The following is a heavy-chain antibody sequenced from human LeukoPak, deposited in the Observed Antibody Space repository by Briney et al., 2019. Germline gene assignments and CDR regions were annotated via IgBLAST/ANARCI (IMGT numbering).Heavy chain of an antibody. Sequence: GGSLRLSCAASGFTFSRYGMHWVRQAPGKGLEWVAFIRFDASDKSYGDSVKGRFTISRDNSKNTLYLQMNSLRVEDTAMYYWAKIVAAGGRFESWGQGTLVTVSS. CDR3: AKIVAAGGRFES. V-gene: IGHV3-30*02. CDR2: IRFDASDK. D-gene: IGHD6-13*01. J-gene: IGHJ4*02. CDR1: GFTFSRYG.